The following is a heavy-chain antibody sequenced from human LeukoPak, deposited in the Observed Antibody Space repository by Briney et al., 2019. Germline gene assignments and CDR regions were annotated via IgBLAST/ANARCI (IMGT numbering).Heavy chain of an antibody. CDR1: GFTFSAYA. CDR2: IRGSGSGGGT. Sequence: PGGSLRLSCTASGFTFSAYAMMWVRQAPGKGPGWVSAIRGSGSGGGTLYADSVKGRFTISRDNSKYTLFLQMNSLRAEDTAVYYCARDPNGDYIGAFDMWGPGTMVTVS. J-gene: IGHJ3*02. V-gene: IGHV3-23*01. D-gene: IGHD4-17*01. CDR3: ARDPNGDYIGAFDM.